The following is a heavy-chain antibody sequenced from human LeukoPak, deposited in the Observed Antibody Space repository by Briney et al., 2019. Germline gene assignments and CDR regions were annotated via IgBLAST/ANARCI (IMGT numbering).Heavy chain of an antibody. Sequence: SETLSLTCTVSGGSISSGSYYWSWIRQPAGKGLEWIGRIYTSGSTNYNPSLKSRVTISVDTSKNQSSLKLSSVTAADTAVYYCALGYTTNWFDPWGQGTLVTVSS. J-gene: IGHJ5*02. V-gene: IGHV4-61*02. CDR2: IYTSGST. CDR3: ALGYTTNWFDP. D-gene: IGHD5-18*01. CDR1: GGSISSGSYY.